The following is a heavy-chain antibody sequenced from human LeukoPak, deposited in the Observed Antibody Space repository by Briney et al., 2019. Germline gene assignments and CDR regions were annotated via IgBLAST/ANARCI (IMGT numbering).Heavy chain of an antibody. Sequence: QTGGSLRLSCAASGFTFSSYSMNWVRQAPGKGLDLVSYISSSSSTIYYADSVKGRFTISRDNAKNSLYLQMNSLRAEDTAVYYCARDLSDYGVTRFDYWGQGTLVTVSS. CDR3: ARDLSDYGVTRFDY. V-gene: IGHV3-48*01. D-gene: IGHD4-17*01. CDR2: ISSSSSTI. CDR1: GFTFSSYS. J-gene: IGHJ4*02.